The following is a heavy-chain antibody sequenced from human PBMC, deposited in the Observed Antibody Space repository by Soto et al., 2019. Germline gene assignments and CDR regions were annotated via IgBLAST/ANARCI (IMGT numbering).Heavy chain of an antibody. V-gene: IGHV3-21*01. D-gene: IGHD3-10*01. J-gene: IGHJ4*02. CDR2: ISSSSSYI. CDR3: ARRRTGYVDY. Sequence: WGSLRLSCAASGFTFSSYSMNWVRQAPGKGLEWVSSISSSSSYIYYADSVKGRFNISRDNAKNSLYLQMNSLRAEDTAVYYCARRRTGYVDYGGLGTLVTVSS. CDR1: GFTFSSYS.